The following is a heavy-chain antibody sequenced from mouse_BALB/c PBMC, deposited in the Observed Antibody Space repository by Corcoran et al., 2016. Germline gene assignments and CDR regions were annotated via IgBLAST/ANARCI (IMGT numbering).Heavy chain of an antibody. CDR1: GYSFTGYT. CDR3: ERGQLRPYYFDS. J-gene: IGHJ2*01. V-gene: IGHV1-18*01. Sequence: EVQLQQSGPELVKPGASMKISCKASGYSFTGYTMNWVKQSHGKNLEWIGLINPYNGGTSYNQKCKGKATLTVDKSSSPAYMELLSLTSEDSAVYYCERGQLRPYYFDSWGQGTTLTVSS. CDR2: INPYNGGT. D-gene: IGHD1-2*01.